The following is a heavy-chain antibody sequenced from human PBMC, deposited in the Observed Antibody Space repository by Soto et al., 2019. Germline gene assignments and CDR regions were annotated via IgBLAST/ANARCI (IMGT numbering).Heavy chain of an antibody. J-gene: IGHJ5*02. Sequence: EVQLVDSGGGLVQPGGSLRLSCAASGFTFSSSWMTWVRQAPGKGLEWVANIKEDGSEQNYVDSVKGRFTISRDNARNSLYLQMNSLRVEDTAVYYCARDRTRFFSWGQGTLVTVSS. CDR3: ARDRTRFFS. V-gene: IGHV3-7*05. D-gene: IGHD3-3*01. CDR1: GFTFSSSW. CDR2: IKEDGSEQ.